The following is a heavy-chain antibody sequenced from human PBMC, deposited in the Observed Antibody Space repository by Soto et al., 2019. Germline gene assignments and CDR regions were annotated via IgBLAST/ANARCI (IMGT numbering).Heavy chain of an antibody. CDR1: GGSIGSYY. V-gene: IGHV4-59*01. Sequence: SETLSLTCTVSGGSIGSYYWSWIRQPPGKGLEWIGYIYYSGSTNYNPSLKSRVTISVDTSKNQFSLKLSSVTAADTAVYYCARDIAAAGTGAFDIWGQGTMVTVSS. CDR3: ARDIAAAGTGAFDI. CDR2: IYYSGST. J-gene: IGHJ3*02. D-gene: IGHD6-13*01.